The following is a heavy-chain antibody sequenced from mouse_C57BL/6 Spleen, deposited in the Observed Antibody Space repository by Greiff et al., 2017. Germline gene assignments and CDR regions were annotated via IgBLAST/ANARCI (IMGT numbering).Heavy chain of an antibody. Sequence: QVQLKQSGPELVKPGASVKISCKASGYAFSSSWMNWVKQRPGKGLEWIGRIYPGDGDTNYNGKFKGKATLTADKSSSTAYMQLSSLTSEDSAVYFCARGDLLGYFDYWGQGTTLTVSS. D-gene: IGHD3-3*01. J-gene: IGHJ2*01. CDR1: GYAFSSSW. CDR3: ARGDLLGYFDY. CDR2: IYPGDGDT. V-gene: IGHV1-82*01.